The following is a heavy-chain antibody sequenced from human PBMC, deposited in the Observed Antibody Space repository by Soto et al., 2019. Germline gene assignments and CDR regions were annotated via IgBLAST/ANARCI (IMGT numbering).Heavy chain of an antibody. CDR1: GFTFNTFA. Sequence: GGSLRLSCATSGFTFNTFAMSWVRQAPGKGLEWVSAISGSGGSTYYADSVKGRFTISRDNSKNTLYLQMNSLRAEDTAVYYCISIGTMAPFPWGQGTLVTVSS. D-gene: IGHD3-10*01. CDR3: ISIGTMAPFP. J-gene: IGHJ4*02. V-gene: IGHV3-23*01. CDR2: ISGSGGST.